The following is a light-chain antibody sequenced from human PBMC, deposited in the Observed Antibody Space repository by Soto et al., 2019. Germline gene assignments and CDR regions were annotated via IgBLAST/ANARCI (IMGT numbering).Light chain of an antibody. CDR2: TNN. CDR1: TSNIESHS. Sequence: QSVLTQPPSASGTPGQRIIISCSGSTSNIESHSVNWYQQVPGTAPKLLIITNNQRPSGVPDRFSGSKSGASASLAISGLQSEDEANYYCETWDDSRKGVFGTGTKVTVL. J-gene: IGLJ1*01. CDR3: ETWDDSRKGV. V-gene: IGLV1-44*01.